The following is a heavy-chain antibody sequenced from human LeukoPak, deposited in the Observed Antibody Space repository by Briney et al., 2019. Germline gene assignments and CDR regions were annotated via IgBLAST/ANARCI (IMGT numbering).Heavy chain of an antibody. V-gene: IGHV3-48*02. J-gene: IGHJ6*02. CDR2: ISSSSSTI. Sequence: GGSLRLSCAASGFSFRNAWMSWVRQAPGKGLEWVSYISSSSSTIYYADSVKGRFTISRDNAKNSLYLQMNSLRDEDTAVYYCARDSTQGSYYYYGMDVWGQGTTVTVSS. CDR1: GFSFRNAW. CDR3: ARDSTQGSYYYYGMDV.